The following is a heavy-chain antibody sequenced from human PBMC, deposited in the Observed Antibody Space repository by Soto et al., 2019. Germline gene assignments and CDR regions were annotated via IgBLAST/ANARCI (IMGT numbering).Heavy chain of an antibody. D-gene: IGHD3-9*01. J-gene: IGHJ5*01. V-gene: IGHV4-30-2*01. Sequence: QVQLQESGSGLVKPSQTLVLTCTVSGDSISRDGSSWSWLRQPPGKGVEWIGYIDHSGATSYNPSLKSRVTPSVDKSKNQFSLSLASVTAADRAVYYCAREMSYDIDSWGHGTLVTVSS. CDR1: GDSISRDGSS. CDR2: IDHSGAT. CDR3: AREMSYDIDS.